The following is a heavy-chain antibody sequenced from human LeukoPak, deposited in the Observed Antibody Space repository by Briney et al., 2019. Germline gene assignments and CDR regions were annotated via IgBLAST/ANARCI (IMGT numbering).Heavy chain of an antibody. J-gene: IGHJ6*02. CDR2: ISAYNGNT. Sequence: ASVKVSCKASGYTFTSYGISWVRQAPGQGLEWMGCISAYNGNTNYAQKLQGRVTMTTDTSTSTAYMQLRSLRSADTPVYYCSKKKLYSSSWYEWAFYYYSMDVWGQGTTVTVSS. V-gene: IGHV1-18*01. CDR3: SKKKLYSSSWYEWAFYYYSMDV. CDR1: GYTFTSYG. D-gene: IGHD6-13*01.